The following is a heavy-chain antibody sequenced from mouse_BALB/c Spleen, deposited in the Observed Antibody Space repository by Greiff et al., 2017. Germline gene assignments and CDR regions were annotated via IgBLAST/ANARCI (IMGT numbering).Heavy chain of an antibody. Sequence: EVKVEESGPGLVKPSQSLSLTCSVTGYSITSGYYWTWIRQFPGNKLEWMGYISYDGSNNYNPSLKNRISITRDTSKNQFFLKLNSVTTEDTATYYCARVYDYDAAWFAYWGQGTLVTVSA. V-gene: IGHV3-6*02. J-gene: IGHJ3*01. D-gene: IGHD2-4*01. CDR3: ARVYDYDAAWFAY. CDR1: GYSITSGYY. CDR2: ISYDGSN.